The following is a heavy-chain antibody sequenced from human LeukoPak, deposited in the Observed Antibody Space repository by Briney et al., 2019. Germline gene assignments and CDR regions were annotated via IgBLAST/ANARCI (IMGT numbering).Heavy chain of an antibody. Sequence: QPGGSLRLSCAGSGFIFSSYEMNWVCQAPGKGLEWVSYISNTDSTIYYADSVRGRFTISRDNAKNSLYLQMDSLRVEDTAVYYCARDGGLSNNVCFLDYWGQGTLVTVSS. CDR1: GFIFSSYE. CDR2: ISNTDSTI. D-gene: IGHD2/OR15-2a*01. V-gene: IGHV3-48*03. J-gene: IGHJ4*02. CDR3: ARDGGLSNNVCFLDY.